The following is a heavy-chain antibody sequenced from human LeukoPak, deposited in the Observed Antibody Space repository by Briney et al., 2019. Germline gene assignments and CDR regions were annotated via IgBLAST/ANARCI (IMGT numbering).Heavy chain of an antibody. J-gene: IGHJ1*01. Sequence: KAGGSLRLSCAASGFTFSSYSMNWVRQAPGKGLEWVSSISSSSSYIYYADSVKGRFTISRDNAKNSLYLQMNSLRAEDTAVYYCARVGYSSSSVYFQHWGQGTLVTVSS. CDR3: ARVGYSSSSVYFQH. CDR2: ISSSSSYI. D-gene: IGHD6-6*01. V-gene: IGHV3-21*01. CDR1: GFTFSSYS.